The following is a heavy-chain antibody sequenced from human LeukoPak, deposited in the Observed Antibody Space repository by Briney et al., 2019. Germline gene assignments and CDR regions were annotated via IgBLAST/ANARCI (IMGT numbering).Heavy chain of an antibody. Sequence: PGGSLRLSCAASGFTFSSYSMNWVRQAPGKGLEWVSSISSSSSYIYYADSVKGRFTISRDNAKNSLYLQMNSLRAEDTAVYYCARVSDKYSSGWYRYFDYWGQGTLVTVSS. D-gene: IGHD6-19*01. CDR3: ARVSDKYSSGWYRYFDY. CDR1: GFTFSSYS. CDR2: ISSSSSYI. J-gene: IGHJ4*02. V-gene: IGHV3-21*01.